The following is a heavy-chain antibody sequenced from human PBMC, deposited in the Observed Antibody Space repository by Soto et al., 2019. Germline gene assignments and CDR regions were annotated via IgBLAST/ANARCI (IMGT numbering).Heavy chain of an antibody. CDR1: GYTITSYV. CDR3: ASGVYLDTRSSLLY. J-gene: IGHJ4*02. V-gene: IGHV1-3*01. Sequence: VSSGKVCCKDSGYTITSYVMNSVRQAPARGNEWMGWINPGNGNTKYSQKFQGRVIIERDTSASTAYMELSSLRSEDTAVYYCASGVYLDTRSSLLYWCLGTLRT. CDR2: INPGNGNT. D-gene: IGHD5-18*01.